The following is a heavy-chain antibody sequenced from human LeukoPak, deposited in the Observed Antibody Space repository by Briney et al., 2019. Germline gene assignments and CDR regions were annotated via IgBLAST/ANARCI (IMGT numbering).Heavy chain of an antibody. V-gene: IGHV3-11*06. Sequence: GGSLRLSCAASGFTFSDYYMSWIRQAPGKGLEWVSYISSSSTYTDYADSVKGRFTISRDNAKDSLYLQMNSLRAEDTAVYYCARVLGDCSSTSCFDMYFDYWGQGTLVTVSS. D-gene: IGHD2-2*01. J-gene: IGHJ4*02. CDR1: GFTFSDYY. CDR3: ARVLGDCSSTSCFDMYFDY. CDR2: ISSSSTYT.